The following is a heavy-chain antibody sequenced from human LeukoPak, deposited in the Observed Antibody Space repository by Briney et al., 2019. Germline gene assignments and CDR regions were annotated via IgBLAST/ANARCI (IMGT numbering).Heavy chain of an antibody. D-gene: IGHD3-22*01. CDR2: IYSSGSA. CDR1: GASVNNNF. CDR3: ARHRDYYDT. V-gene: IGHV4-59*08. J-gene: IGHJ4*01. Sequence: SETLSLTCTVSGASVNNNFWTWIRQPPGKGLEWIGYIYSSGSANYNPSLKSRVIISGDTSKNQISLNLTSVTAADTAVYFCARHRDYYDTWGHGTLVTVSS.